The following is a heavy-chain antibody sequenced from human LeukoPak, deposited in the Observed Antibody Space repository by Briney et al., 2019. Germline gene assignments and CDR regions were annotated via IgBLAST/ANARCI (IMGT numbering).Heavy chain of an antibody. V-gene: IGHV3-48*01. CDR3: ARDGYDSSGYYRPSAFDI. CDR2: INYNCEAI. J-gene: IGHJ3*02. CDR1: GFLFSSYV. Sequence: GGSLRLSCESSGFLFSSYVMSGVRQAPGKGLERMSYINYNCEAIYFPDFVKGRFTISRDNAKNSLYLQMNSLRAEDTAVYYCARDGYDSSGYYRPSAFDIWGQGTMVTVSS. D-gene: IGHD3-22*01.